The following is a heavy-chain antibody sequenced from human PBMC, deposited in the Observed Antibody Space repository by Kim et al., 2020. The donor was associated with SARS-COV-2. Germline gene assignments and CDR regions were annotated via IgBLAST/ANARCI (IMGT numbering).Heavy chain of an antibody. D-gene: IGHD6-13*01. V-gene: IGHV4-4*06. CDR3: ASASYSSSWYPLNTLDY. Sequence: LKSRVTMSVDTSKNQFSLKLSSVTAADTAVYYCASASYSSSWYPLNTLDYWGQGTLVTVSS. J-gene: IGHJ4*02.